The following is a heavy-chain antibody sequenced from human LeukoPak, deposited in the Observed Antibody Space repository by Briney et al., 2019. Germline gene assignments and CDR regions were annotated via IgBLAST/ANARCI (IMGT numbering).Heavy chain of an antibody. D-gene: IGHD6-19*01. CDR1: GDSVSSNSAA. CDR3: ARGPLGLAAAPDAFDI. J-gene: IGHJ3*02. CDR2: TYYRSKWYN. Sequence: QTLSLTCAMSGDSVSSNSAAWNCIRQSPSRGLEWLGRTYYRSKWYNDYAVSVKSRITINPDTSKNQFSLQLNSVTPEDTAVYYCARGPLGLAAAPDAFDIWGQGTMVTVSS. V-gene: IGHV6-1*01.